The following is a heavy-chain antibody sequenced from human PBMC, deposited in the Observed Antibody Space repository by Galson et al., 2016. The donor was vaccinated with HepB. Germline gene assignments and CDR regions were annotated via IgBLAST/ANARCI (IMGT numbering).Heavy chain of an antibody. V-gene: IGHV3-73*01. Sequence: SLRLSCAASGFTFSDSAIHWVRQASGKGLEWVGRIRSKGNNYATTYGASVKGRFTISRDDSKNTAYLQMNSLRIEDTATYFCTRNLTSWGQGTLVTVSS. CDR2: IRSKGNNYAT. J-gene: IGHJ5*02. CDR1: GFTFSDSA. CDR3: TRNLTS.